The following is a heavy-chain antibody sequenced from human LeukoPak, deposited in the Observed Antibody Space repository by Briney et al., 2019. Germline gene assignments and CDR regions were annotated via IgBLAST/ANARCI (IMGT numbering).Heavy chain of an antibody. CDR1: GSTFSSYS. D-gene: IGHD6-19*01. Sequence: GGSLRLSCAASGSTFSSYSLNWVRQAPGKGLEWVSSISSGSSYIYYADSVKGRFTISRDNAKNSLYLQMNSLRAEDTAVYYCARESSSGGLDYWGQGTLVTVSS. J-gene: IGHJ4*02. V-gene: IGHV3-21*01. CDR2: ISSGSSYI. CDR3: ARESSSGGLDY.